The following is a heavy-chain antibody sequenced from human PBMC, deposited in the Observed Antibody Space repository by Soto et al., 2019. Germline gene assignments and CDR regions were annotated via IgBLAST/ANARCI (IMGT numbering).Heavy chain of an antibody. J-gene: IGHJ4*02. Sequence: QVQLVESGGGVVQPGRSLRLSCAASGFTFSSYAMHWVRQAPGKGLEWVAVISYDGSNKYYTDFVKGRFTISRDNSKNPLYLQMNRLRAEDTAVYYCARKLELPSSGDYWRQGTLVTVSS. CDR1: GFTFSSYA. CDR3: ARKLELPSSGDY. CDR2: ISYDGSNK. D-gene: IGHD1-7*01. V-gene: IGHV3-30-3*01.